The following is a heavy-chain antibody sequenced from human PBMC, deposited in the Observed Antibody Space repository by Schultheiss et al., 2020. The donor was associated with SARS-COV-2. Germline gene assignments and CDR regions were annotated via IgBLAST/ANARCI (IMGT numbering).Heavy chain of an antibody. J-gene: IGHJ6*02. V-gene: IGHV4-30-4*01. CDR3: ARTAYYYGMDV. CDR1: GGSISSDDYY. Sequence: SETLSLTCTVSGGSISSDDYYWSWVRQPPGKGLEWTGYMYPGGSTYYNPSLKSRVTISVDTSKNQFSLKLNSVTAADTAVYYCARTAYYYGMDVWGQGTTVTVSS. CDR2: MYPGGST.